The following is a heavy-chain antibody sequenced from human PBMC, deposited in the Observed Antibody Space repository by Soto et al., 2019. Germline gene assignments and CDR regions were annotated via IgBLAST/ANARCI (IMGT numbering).Heavy chain of an antibody. J-gene: IGHJ6*02. D-gene: IGHD6-13*01. CDR2: ISAYNGNT. CDR1: GYTFTSYG. CDR3: ARGDSSSWYGYYYYYGMDV. V-gene: IGHV1-18*01. Sequence: QVQLVQSGAEVKKPGASVKVSCKASGYTFTSYGISWVRQAPGQGLEWMGWISAYNGNTNYAQKLQGRVTMTTDTXXSXAXMELRSLRADDTAVYYCARGDSSSWYGYYYYYGMDVWGQGTTVTVSS.